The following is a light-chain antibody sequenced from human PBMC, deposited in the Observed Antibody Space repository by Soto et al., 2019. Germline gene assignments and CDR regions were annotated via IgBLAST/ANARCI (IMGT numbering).Light chain of an antibody. CDR3: QQYDSSPT. V-gene: IGKV3-20*01. CDR2: GVS. CDR1: QSVSSSY. J-gene: IGKJ1*01. Sequence: EIVLTQSPGTLSLSPPERDYLXCRSSQSVSSSYLAWYQQKPGQAPRLLMYGVSSRATGTPDRFSGSGSGTDFTLTISRLEPEDFAVYHCQQYDSSPTFGQGTKVDIK.